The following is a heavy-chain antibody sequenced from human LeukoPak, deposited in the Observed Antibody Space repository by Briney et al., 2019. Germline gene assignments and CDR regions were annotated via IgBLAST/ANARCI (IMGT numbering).Heavy chain of an antibody. V-gene: IGHV3-7*01. D-gene: IGHD3-16*01. Sequence: GSLRLSCAASGFTFSGYRMSWVRQAPGKGLEWVANIRHDGSDKYYVDSVKGRFTISRDNAKNSLSLQMNSLRVEDTAVYYCARDGGIGFPFDFWGQGTLVTVSS. CDR3: ARDGGIGFPFDF. J-gene: IGHJ4*02. CDR2: IRHDGSDK. CDR1: GFTFSGYR.